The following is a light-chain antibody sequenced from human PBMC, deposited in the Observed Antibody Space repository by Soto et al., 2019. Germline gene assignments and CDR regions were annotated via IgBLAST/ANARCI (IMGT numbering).Light chain of an antibody. J-gene: IGLJ1*01. CDR3: GSYASSSTLYV. Sequence: QSVLTQPASVSGSPGQSITISCTGTSSDVGGYNHVSWYQQHSGKAPKLMIYDVSNRPSGVSNRFSGSKSGNTASLTISGLQAEDEADYYCGSYASSSTLYVFGTGTKVTV. V-gene: IGLV2-14*01. CDR1: SSDVGGYNH. CDR2: DVS.